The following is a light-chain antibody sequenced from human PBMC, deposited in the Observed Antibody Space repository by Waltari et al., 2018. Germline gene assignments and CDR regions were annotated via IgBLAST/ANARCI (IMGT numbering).Light chain of an antibody. CDR3: QQRGNGLT. Sequence: EIVLTQSPATLSLSPGERATLSCRAMQSVTNYLAWYQQKPGQAPRLLIYDASTRATGTPASFSGSGSGTDFSLTISSLEPEDFAVYYCQQRGNGLTFGGGTKVEIK. CDR2: DAS. J-gene: IGKJ4*01. CDR1: QSVTNY. V-gene: IGKV3-11*01.